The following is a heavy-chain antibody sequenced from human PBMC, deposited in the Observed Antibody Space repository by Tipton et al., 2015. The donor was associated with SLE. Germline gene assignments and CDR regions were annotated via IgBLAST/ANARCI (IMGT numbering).Heavy chain of an antibody. CDR2: IDDSGST. V-gene: IGHV4-34*01. Sequence: LSCTVHGGSFSAYFWTWIRQPPGKGLEWIGDIDDSGSTNYNPSLKSRVTMSVDTSKKQFSLKVDSVAAADTALYYCAREGYSSGWYGDFDSWGQGTLVTVSS. CDR1: GGSFSAYF. CDR3: AREGYSSGWYGDFDS. D-gene: IGHD6-19*01. J-gene: IGHJ4*02.